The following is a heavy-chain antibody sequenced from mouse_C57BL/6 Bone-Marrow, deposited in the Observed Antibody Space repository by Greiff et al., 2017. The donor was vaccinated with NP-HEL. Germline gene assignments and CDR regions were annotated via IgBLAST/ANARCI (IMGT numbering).Heavy chain of an antibody. V-gene: IGHV1-50*01. J-gene: IGHJ3*01. CDR2: LDPSDSYT. D-gene: IGHD1-1*01. Sequence: VQLLQPGAELVKPGASVKLSCKASGYTFTSYWMQWVKPRPGQGLEWIGELDPSDSYTNSNQKFKGKAKLTVDTSSSTAYMQLSSLTSEDSAVYYCAREITTVVGGAYWGQGTLVTVSA. CDR3: AREITTVVGGAY. CDR1: GYTFTSYW.